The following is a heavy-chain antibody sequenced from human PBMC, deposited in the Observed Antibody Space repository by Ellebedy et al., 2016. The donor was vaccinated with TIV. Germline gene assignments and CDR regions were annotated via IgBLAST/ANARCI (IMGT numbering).Heavy chain of an antibody. CDR3: ARQGCSGGSCYSFYYYGMDV. V-gene: IGHV4-39*01. CDR1: GGSISSSSYY. CDR2: IYYSGST. J-gene: IGHJ6*02. Sequence: SETLSLTCTVSGGSISSSSYYWGWIRQPPGKGLEWIGSIYYSGSTYYNPSLKSRVTISVDTSKNQFSLKLSSVTAADTAVYYCARQGCSGGSCYSFYYYGMDVWGQGTTVTVSS. D-gene: IGHD2-15*01.